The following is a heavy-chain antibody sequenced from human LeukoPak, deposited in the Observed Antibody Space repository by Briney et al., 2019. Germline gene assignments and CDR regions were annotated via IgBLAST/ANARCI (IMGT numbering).Heavy chain of an antibody. CDR1: GGSISSYY. J-gene: IGHJ4*02. V-gene: IGHV4-59*08. Sequence: SSETLSLTCTVSGGSISSYYWSWIRQPPGKGLEWIGYVYYSGSTNYNPSLKSRVTISVDTSKNHFSLKLSSMTAADTAVYSCARSIIGTRSKFDYWGQGTLVTVSS. CDR2: VYYSGST. D-gene: IGHD1/OR15-1a*01. CDR3: ARSIIGTRSKFDY.